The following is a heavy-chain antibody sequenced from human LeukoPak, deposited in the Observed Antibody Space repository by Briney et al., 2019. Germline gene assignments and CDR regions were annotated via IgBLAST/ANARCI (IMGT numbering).Heavy chain of an antibody. CDR1: VYSISSGYY. CDR3: ARDFVWGCSGGSCYPGYFDY. CDR2: IYHSGST. D-gene: IGHD2-15*01. Sequence: SETLSLTCAVSVYSISSGYYWGWIRQPPGKGLEWIGSIYHSGSTYYNPSLKSRVTITVDTSKNQFSLKLSSVTAADTAVYYCARDFVWGCSGGSCYPGYFDYWGQGTLVTVSS. J-gene: IGHJ4*02. V-gene: IGHV4-38-2*02.